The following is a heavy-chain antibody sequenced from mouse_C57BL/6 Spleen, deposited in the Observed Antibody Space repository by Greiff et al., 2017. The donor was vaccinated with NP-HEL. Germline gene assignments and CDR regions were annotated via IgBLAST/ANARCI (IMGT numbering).Heavy chain of an antibody. Sequence: VQVVESGAELVKPGASVKLSCKASGYTFTSYWMHWVKQRPGQGLEWIVMIHPNSGSTNYNEKFKSKATLTVDKSSSTAYMQLSSLTSEDSAVYYCARCAYGSPFAYWGQGTLVTVSA. CDR1: GYTFTSYW. CDR3: ARCAYGSPFAY. D-gene: IGHD1-1*01. V-gene: IGHV1-64*01. CDR2: IHPNSGST. J-gene: IGHJ3*01.